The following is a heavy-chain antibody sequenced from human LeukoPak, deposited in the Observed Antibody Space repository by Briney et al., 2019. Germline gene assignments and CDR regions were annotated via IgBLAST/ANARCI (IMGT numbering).Heavy chain of an antibody. CDR2: INPSGGST. Sequence: ASVKVSCKPSGYTFTSYYIHWVRQAPGQGLEWMGIINPSGGSTTYAQKFQGRVTMTEDTSTDTAYMELSSLRSEDTAVYYCATPGNMIVVNELNDAFDIWGQGTMVTVSS. V-gene: IGHV1-46*01. D-gene: IGHD3-22*01. J-gene: IGHJ3*02. CDR3: ATPGNMIVVNELNDAFDI. CDR1: GYTFTSYY.